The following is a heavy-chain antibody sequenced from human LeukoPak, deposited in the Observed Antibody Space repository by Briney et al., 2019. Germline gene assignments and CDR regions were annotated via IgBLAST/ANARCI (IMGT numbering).Heavy chain of an antibody. CDR1: GGTFSSYA. V-gene: IGHV1-69*13. CDR2: IIPIFGTA. J-gene: IGHJ6*03. D-gene: IGHD3-22*01. Sequence: SVKVSCKASGGTFSSYAISWVRQAPGQWLEWMGGIIPIFGTANYAQKFQGRVTITADESTSTAYMELSSLRSEDTAVYYCARESGYWKYYYYYMDVWGKGTTVTVSS. CDR3: ARESGYWKYYYYYMDV.